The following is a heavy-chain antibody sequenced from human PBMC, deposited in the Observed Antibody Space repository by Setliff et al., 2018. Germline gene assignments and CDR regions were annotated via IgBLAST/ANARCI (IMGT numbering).Heavy chain of an antibody. CDR1: GGSISSYY. D-gene: IGHD5-18*01. CDR3: ARVQLWSPYYFDY. V-gene: IGHV4-59*12. Sequence: SETLSLTCTVSGGSISSYYWSWIRQPPGKGLEWIAYIYYSGSTNYNPSLKSRVTISVDTSKNQFSLKLSSVTAADTAVYYCARVQLWSPYYFDYWGQGTLVTVSS. CDR2: IYYSGST. J-gene: IGHJ4*02.